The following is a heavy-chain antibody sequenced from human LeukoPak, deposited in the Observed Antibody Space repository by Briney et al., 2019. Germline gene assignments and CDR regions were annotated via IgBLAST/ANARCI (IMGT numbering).Heavy chain of an antibody. V-gene: IGHV4-4*02. CDR1: GGSISSINW. J-gene: IGHJ5*02. CDR3: ARQVDYYDSSGYYLEP. CDR2: ICHTGST. Sequence: SETLSLTCAVSGGSISSINWWSWVRQAPGKGLEWIGEICHTGSTNYNPSLKSRVTISVDKSKNHFSLNLSSVTAADTAVYYCARQVDYYDSSGYYLEPWGQGTLVTVSS. D-gene: IGHD3-22*01.